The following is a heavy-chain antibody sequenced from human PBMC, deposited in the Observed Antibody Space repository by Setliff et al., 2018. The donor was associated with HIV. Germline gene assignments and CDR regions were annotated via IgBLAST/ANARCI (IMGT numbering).Heavy chain of an antibody. CDR1: GYTFTNYY. CDR3: ARGAQTTVSTPMNY. D-gene: IGHD4-4*01. CDR2: IKPGGGST. J-gene: IGHJ4*02. Sequence: GASVKVSCKASGYTFTNYYMHWVRQAPGQGLEWMGIIKPGGGSTSYAQKFQGRVTMTRDTSSSTVYMEVSSLGSEDTAVYYCARGAQTTVSTPMNYWGQGTLVTVSS. V-gene: IGHV1-46*01.